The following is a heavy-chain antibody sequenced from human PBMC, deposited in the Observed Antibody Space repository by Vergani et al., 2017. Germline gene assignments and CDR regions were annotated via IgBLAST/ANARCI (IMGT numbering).Heavy chain of an antibody. CDR3: AGLRPADY. D-gene: IGHD2-2*01. CDR1: GGTFSSYT. J-gene: IGHJ4*02. V-gene: IGHV1-69*01. CDR2: IIPILGTA. Sequence: QVQLVQSGAEVKKPGSSVKVSCKASGGTFSSYTISWVRQAPGQGLEWLGGIIPILGTAKYAQKFQGRVTISADESTSTAYMELNSLRPEDTAVYYCAGLRPADYWGQGSLVTVSS.